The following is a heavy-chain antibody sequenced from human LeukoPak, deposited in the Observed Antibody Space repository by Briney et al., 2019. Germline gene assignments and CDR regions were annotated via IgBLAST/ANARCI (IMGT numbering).Heavy chain of an antibody. CDR2: ISGSGDNT. D-gene: IGHD3-22*01. V-gene: IGHV3-23*01. CDR3: AKGSYYDSSGSFYFDY. CDR1: GFTFSSYA. J-gene: IGHJ4*02. Sequence: GGSLRLSCAASGFTFSSYAMSWVRQAPGKGLEWVSGISGSGDNTYYADSVKGRFTITRDNSKNTLYVQVNSLGTEDTAAYYCAKGSYYDSSGSFYFDYWGQGTLVTVSS.